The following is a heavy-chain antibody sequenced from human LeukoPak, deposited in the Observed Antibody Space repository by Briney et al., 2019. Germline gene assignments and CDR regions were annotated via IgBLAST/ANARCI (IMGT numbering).Heavy chain of an antibody. D-gene: IGHD3-22*01. J-gene: IGHJ3*01. CDR1: GFTFSSNS. Sequence: KSGGSLRLSCAASGFTFSSNSMNWVRQAPGKGLEWVSSISPTSAYIYYQDSVKGRFTISRDDAKNSLYLEMDSLRAEDTAVYYCARTIYYYESTSYFSDAFDVWGQGTMVTVSS. CDR2: ISPTSAYI. CDR3: ARTIYYYESTSYFSDAFDV. V-gene: IGHV3-21*01.